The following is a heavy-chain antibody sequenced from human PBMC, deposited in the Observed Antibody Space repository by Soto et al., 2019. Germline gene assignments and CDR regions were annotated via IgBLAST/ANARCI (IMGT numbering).Heavy chain of an antibody. Sequence: EVQLVESGGGLVQPGRSLRLSCAASGFTFDDYAMHWVRQAPGKGLEWVSGISWNSGSIGYADSVKGRFTISRDNAKNSLYLQMNSLRAEDTALYYCAKGYSSGNLDYWGQGTLVTVSS. V-gene: IGHV3-9*01. CDR2: ISWNSGSI. CDR1: GFTFDDYA. CDR3: AKGYSSGNLDY. J-gene: IGHJ4*02. D-gene: IGHD6-19*01.